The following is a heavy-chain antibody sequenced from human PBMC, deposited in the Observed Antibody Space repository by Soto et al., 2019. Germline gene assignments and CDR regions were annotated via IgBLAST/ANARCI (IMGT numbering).Heavy chain of an antibody. V-gene: IGHV1-69*06. Sequence: SVKVSCKASGGTFSSYAISWVRQAPGQGLEWMGGIIPIFGTANYAQKFQGRVTITADKSTSTAYMELSSLRSEDTAVYYCARDVVVVATRLNWFDPWGQGTLVTVSS. J-gene: IGHJ5*02. CDR2: IIPIFGTA. D-gene: IGHD2-15*01. CDR1: GGTFSSYA. CDR3: ARDVVVVATRLNWFDP.